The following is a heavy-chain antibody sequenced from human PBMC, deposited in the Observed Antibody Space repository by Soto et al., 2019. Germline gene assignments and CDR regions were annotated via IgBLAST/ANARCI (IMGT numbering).Heavy chain of an antibody. CDR3: ARLHLPMVRGVLYYYYGMDV. Sequence: SETLSLTCTVSGGSISSSSYYWGWIRQPPGKGLEWIGSISYSGSTSYNPSLKSRVTISVDTSKNQFSLELSSVTAADTAVYYCARLHLPMVRGVLYYYYGMDVWGQGTTVTVSS. J-gene: IGHJ6*02. CDR2: ISYSGST. V-gene: IGHV4-39*01. D-gene: IGHD3-10*01. CDR1: GGSISSSSYY.